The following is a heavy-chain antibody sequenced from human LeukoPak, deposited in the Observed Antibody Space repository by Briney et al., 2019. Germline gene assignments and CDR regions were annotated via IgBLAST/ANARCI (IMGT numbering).Heavy chain of an antibody. D-gene: IGHD6-19*01. Sequence: GGSLRLSCAASGFTFSSYAMGWVRQAPGKGLEWVSAISGSGGSTYYADSVKGRFTISRDNSKNTLYLQMNSLRAEDTAVYYCAKYSSGWYGLDYWGQGTLVTVSS. J-gene: IGHJ4*02. CDR1: GFTFSSYA. CDR3: AKYSSGWYGLDY. CDR2: ISGSGGST. V-gene: IGHV3-23*01.